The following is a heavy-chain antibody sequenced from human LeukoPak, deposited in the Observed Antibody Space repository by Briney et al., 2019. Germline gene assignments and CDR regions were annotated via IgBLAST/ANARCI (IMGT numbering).Heavy chain of an antibody. CDR2: IIPIFGTA. D-gene: IGHD6-13*01. V-gene: IGHV1-69*13. J-gene: IGHJ3*02. Sequence: SVRVSSKASGGTFIIYAISWVRQAPGQGLEWMGGIIPIFGTANYAQKFQGRVTITADESTSTAYMELSSLRSEDTAVYYCARLAAAENAFDIWGQGTMVTVSS. CDR1: GGTFIIYA. CDR3: ARLAAAENAFDI.